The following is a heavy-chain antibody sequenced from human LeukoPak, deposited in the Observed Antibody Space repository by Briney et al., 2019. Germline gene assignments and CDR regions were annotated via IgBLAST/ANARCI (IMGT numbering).Heavy chain of an antibody. CDR3: ATNSRIAAAGTDNWFDP. CDR1: GYTLTELS. D-gene: IGHD6-13*01. V-gene: IGHV1-24*01. CDR2: FDPEDGET. J-gene: IGHJ5*02. Sequence: GASVKVSCKVSGYTLTELSMHWVRQAPGKGLEWMGGFDPEDGETIYAQKFQGRVTMTEDTSTDTAYMELSSLRSEDTAVYYCATNSRIAAAGTDNWFDPWGQGTLVTVSS.